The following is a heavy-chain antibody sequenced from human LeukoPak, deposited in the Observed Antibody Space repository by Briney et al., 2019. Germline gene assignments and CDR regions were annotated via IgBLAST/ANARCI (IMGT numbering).Heavy chain of an antibody. D-gene: IGHD3-9*01. Sequence: ASVKVSCKASGYTFSSYDFNWVRQATGQGLEWMGWMNPNSGNTGYAQKFQGRVTMTRNTATSTAYMELTSLRAEDTAVYYCARAPGYFDWPYFDIWGQGTMVTVSS. V-gene: IGHV1-8*01. CDR2: MNPNSGNT. CDR1: GYTFSSYD. CDR3: ARAPGYFDWPYFDI. J-gene: IGHJ3*02.